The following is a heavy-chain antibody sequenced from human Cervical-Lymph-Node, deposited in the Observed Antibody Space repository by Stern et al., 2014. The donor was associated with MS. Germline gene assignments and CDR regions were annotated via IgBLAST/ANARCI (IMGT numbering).Heavy chain of an antibody. CDR3: ARSDRLWGSFDY. D-gene: IGHD3-16*01. CDR2: ISYIGST. J-gene: IGHJ4*02. Sequence: QVQLVQSGPGLVKPSQTLSLTCTVSGASISTVGYYWSWIRQHPGNGLEWIAYISYIGSTYYNPSLKSRVSISADTSKNQFSLNLTSVTAADTALYYCARSDRLWGSFDYWGQGTLVAVSS. V-gene: IGHV4-31*03. CDR1: GASISTVGYY.